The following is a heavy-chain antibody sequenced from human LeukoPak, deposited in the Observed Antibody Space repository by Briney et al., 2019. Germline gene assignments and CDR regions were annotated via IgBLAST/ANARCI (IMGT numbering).Heavy chain of an antibody. J-gene: IGHJ6*03. D-gene: IGHD3-10*01. Sequence: SETLSLTCTVSGGSISSSNYYWGWIRQPPGKGLEWIGTIYYSGSTYYNPSLKSRITISVDTSKNQFSLKMRSVTAADTAVYYCARGSGRVGNYYYMDVWGKGTTVTISS. CDR1: GGSISSSNYY. V-gene: IGHV4-39*07. CDR3: ARGSGRVGNYYYMDV. CDR2: IYYSGST.